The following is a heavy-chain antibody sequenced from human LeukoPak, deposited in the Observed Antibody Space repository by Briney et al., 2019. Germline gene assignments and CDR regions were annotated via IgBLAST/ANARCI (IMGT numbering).Heavy chain of an antibody. Sequence: GGSLRLSCAASGFIFSDYYMSWIRQAPGKGLEWVSYITSGRTTYYADSVKGRFTISRDNSKNSLYLQMNSLRAEDTALYYCAKASTYYDILTGIDYWGQGTLVTVSS. CDR1: GFIFSDYY. D-gene: IGHD3-9*01. CDR3: AKASTYYDILTGIDY. CDR2: ITSGRTT. V-gene: IGHV3-11*01. J-gene: IGHJ4*02.